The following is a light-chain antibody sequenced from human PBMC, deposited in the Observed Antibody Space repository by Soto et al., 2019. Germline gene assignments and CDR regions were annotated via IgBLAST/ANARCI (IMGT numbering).Light chain of an antibody. CDR2: QVS. CDR3: QSYDRSLRGYV. J-gene: IGLJ1*01. V-gene: IGLV2-14*01. Sequence: QSALTQPASVSGSPGQSITISCTGTTSDVGGHNSVSWFQQHPGKAPKLIIYQVSSRPSDISNRFSGSKSGNTASLTISGLQAEDEADYYCQSYDRSLRGYVFGTGTKVTVL. CDR1: TSDVGGHNS.